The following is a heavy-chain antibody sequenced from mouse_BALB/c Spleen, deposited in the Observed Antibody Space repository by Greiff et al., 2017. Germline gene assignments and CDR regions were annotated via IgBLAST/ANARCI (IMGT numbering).Heavy chain of an antibody. CDR1: GFTFTDYY. J-gene: IGHJ3*01. Sequence: EVQVVESGGGLVQPGGSLRLSCATSGFTFTDYYMSWVRQPPGKALEWLGFIRNKANGYTTEYSASVKGRFTISRDNSQSILYLQMNTLRAEDSATYYCARDLCYGSSFAYWGQGTLVTVSA. V-gene: IGHV7-3*02. CDR3: ARDLCYGSSFAY. CDR2: IRNKANGYTT. D-gene: IGHD1-1*01.